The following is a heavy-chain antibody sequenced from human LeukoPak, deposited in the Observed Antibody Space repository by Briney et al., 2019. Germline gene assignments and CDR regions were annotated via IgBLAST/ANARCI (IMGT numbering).Heavy chain of an antibody. CDR1: EFTFSSYW. CDR3: ARDGFVGAADY. J-gene: IGHJ4*02. CDR2: INQDGSEK. D-gene: IGHD6-13*01. Sequence: PGGSLRLSCAASEFTFSSYWMNWVRQAPGKGPEWVANINQDGSEKHYVDSVEGRFTISRDNAKNSLSMQMNSLRVEDTAVFYCARDGFVGAADYWGQGTLVTVSS. V-gene: IGHV3-7*01.